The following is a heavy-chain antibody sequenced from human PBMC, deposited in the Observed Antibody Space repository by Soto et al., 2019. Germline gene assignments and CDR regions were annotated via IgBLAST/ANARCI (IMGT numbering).Heavy chain of an antibody. Sequence: EVHLLESGGGLVQPGGSLRLSCAASGFTFSSYAMSWVRQAPGKGLEWVSAISGSGGSTYYADSVKGRFTISRDNSKNTLYLQMNSRRDEDTAVYYCATDLPQIQWLGVRYFDYWGHGTLVTVSS. CDR1: GFTFSSYA. CDR2: ISGSGGST. V-gene: IGHV3-23*01. CDR3: ATDLPQIQWLGVRYFDY. J-gene: IGHJ4*01. D-gene: IGHD6-19*01.